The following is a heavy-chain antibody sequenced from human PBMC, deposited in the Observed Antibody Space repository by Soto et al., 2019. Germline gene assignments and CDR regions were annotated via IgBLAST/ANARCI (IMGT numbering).Heavy chain of an antibody. J-gene: IGHJ6*02. CDR2: IYYSGST. Sequence: QVQLQESGPGLVKPSETLSLTCTVSGGSVSSGSYYWSWIRQPPGKGLEWIGYIYYSGSTNYNPSLKGGLPIPVDTSKNHSPLKLGSVTAADRAVYYCARAGSGYGMDVWGQGTTVTVSS. CDR1: GGSVSSGSYY. D-gene: IGHD6-19*01. CDR3: ARAGSGYGMDV. V-gene: IGHV4-61*01.